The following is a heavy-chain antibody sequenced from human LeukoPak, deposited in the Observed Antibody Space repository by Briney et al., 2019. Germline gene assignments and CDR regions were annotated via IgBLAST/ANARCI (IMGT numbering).Heavy chain of an antibody. CDR2: IWYDGSNK. V-gene: IGHV3-33*01. CDR1: GFTFSSYG. CDR3: ARDHITMVRGADSFDY. J-gene: IGHJ4*02. D-gene: IGHD3-10*01. Sequence: GGSLRLSCAASGFTFSSYGMHWVRQAPGKGLEWVAVIWYDGSNKYYADSVKGRFTISRDNSKNTLYLQMNSLRAEDTAVYYCARDHITMVRGADSFDYWGQGTLVTVSS.